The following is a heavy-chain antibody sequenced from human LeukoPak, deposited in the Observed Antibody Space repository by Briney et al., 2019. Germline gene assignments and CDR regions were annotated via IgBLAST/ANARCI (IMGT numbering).Heavy chain of an antibody. Sequence: PSETLPLTCTVSGVSISSYYWSWIRQPPGKGLEWIGYVYYNGATNHSPSLKSRVTMSVDTSMNQFSLNLNSVTAADTAVYYCARGDWWFDPWGRGTLVTVSS. CDR3: ARGDWWFDP. CDR1: GVSISSYY. CDR2: VYYNGAT. V-gene: IGHV4-59*01. J-gene: IGHJ5*02. D-gene: IGHD2-21*01.